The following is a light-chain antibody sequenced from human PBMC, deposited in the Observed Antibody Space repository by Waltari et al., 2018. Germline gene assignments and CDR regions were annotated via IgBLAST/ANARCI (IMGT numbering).Light chain of an antibody. Sequence: EIVLTQSPGTLSLSPGERVTLSCRASQSISSNYLAWYQQKPGQAPRLLLYGASNRATGIPNRFSGSGSGTAFSLTVSRLEPEDFAVYYCLQYGSSPWTFGRGTKVESK. CDR2: GAS. V-gene: IGKV3-20*01. CDR3: LQYGSSPWT. J-gene: IGKJ1*01. CDR1: QSISSNY.